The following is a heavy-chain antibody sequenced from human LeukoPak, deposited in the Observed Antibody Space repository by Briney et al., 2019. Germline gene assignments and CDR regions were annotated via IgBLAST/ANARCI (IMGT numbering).Heavy chain of an antibody. J-gene: IGHJ5*02. Sequence: SETLSLTCTVSGGSISSYYWSWIRQPPGKGLEWIGYISYTGSTKYTPSLESRVTISADPSKNQISVKLRSVTAADTAVYYCARAGQYSGYVTEPWGQGTLVTVSS. CDR1: GGSISSYY. CDR3: ARAGQYSGYVTEP. CDR2: ISYTGST. V-gene: IGHV4-59*08. D-gene: IGHD5-12*01.